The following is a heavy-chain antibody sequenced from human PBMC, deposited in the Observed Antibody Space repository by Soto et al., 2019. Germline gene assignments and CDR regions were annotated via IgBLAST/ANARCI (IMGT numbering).Heavy chain of an antibody. D-gene: IGHD4-17*01. V-gene: IGHV1-69*01. Sequence: QVQLVQSGAEVKKPGSSVKVSCKASGGTFSSYAISWVRQAPGQGLEWMGGIIPMFGTANYAQKFQGRVTITADESTSTAYMELSSLRAEDTAVYYCARGEGVYAVTPKTGMDVWGQGTTVTVSS. J-gene: IGHJ6*02. CDR3: ARGEGVYAVTPKTGMDV. CDR2: IIPMFGTA. CDR1: GGTFSSYA.